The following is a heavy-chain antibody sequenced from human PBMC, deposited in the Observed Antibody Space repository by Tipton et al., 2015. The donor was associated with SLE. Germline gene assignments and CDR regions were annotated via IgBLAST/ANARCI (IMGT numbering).Heavy chain of an antibody. D-gene: IGHD3-3*01. V-gene: IGHV3-30*04. CDR1: GFTFSNYA. J-gene: IGHJ6*02. CDR2: ISYDGTNK. Sequence: SLRLSCVASGFTFSNYAMHWVRQAPGKGLEWVAVISYDGTNKYYADSVKGRFTISRDNSKNTLYLQMNSLRAEDTAVYYCARSLTIYYYYGMDVWGQGTTVTVSS. CDR3: ARSLTIYYYYGMDV.